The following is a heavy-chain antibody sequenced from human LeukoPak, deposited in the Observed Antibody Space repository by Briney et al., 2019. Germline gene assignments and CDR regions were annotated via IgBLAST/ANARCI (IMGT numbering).Heavy chain of an antibody. CDR2: IYHSGST. D-gene: IGHD2-15*01. Sequence: SGTLSLTCAVSGGSLSSSIWWSWVRQPPGKGLEWIGEIYHSGSTNYNPSLKSRVTISVDKSKNQFSLKLSSVTAADTAVYYCARDRICDCSGDSCYSCGFDPWGQGTLVTVST. CDR3: ARDRICDCSGDSCYSCGFDP. J-gene: IGHJ5*02. V-gene: IGHV4-4*02. CDR1: GGSLSSSIW.